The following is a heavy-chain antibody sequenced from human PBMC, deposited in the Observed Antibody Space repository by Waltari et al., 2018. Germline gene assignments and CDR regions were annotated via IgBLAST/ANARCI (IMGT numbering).Heavy chain of an antibody. CDR2: ISSSSSLI. J-gene: IGHJ4*02. Sequence: EVQLVESGGGLVQPGDSLRHACAASGFTFRRYEMNWVRKAPGKGLELISYISSSSSLIYYADSVKGRFTISRDNAKNSLFLQMNSLRAEDTAVYYCARGGSYGDYSRCDYWGQGTLVTVSS. D-gene: IGHD4-17*01. CDR3: ARGGSYGDYSRCDY. V-gene: IGHV3-48*03. CDR1: GFTFRRYE.